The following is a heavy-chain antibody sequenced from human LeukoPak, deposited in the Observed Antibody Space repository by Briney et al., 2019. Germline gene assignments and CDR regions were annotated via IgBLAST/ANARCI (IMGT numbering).Heavy chain of an antibody. J-gene: IGHJ4*02. CDR3: AKESDSSSWVTIDY. CDR2: ISYDGSNK. Sequence: GRSLRLSCAVSGFTFSSYAMHWVRQAPGKGLEWVAVISYDGSNKYYADSVKGRFTISRDNSKNTLYLQMNSLRAEDTAVYYCAKESDSSSWVTIDYWGQGTLVTVSS. V-gene: IGHV3-30-3*01. D-gene: IGHD6-13*01. CDR1: GFTFSSYA.